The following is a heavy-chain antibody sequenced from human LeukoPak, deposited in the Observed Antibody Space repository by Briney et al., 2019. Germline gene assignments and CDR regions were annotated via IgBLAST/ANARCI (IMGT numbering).Heavy chain of an antibody. Sequence: PSETLSLTCTVSGGSISSSSYYWGWIRQPPGKGLEWIGSIYYSGSTYYNPSLKSRVTISVDTSKNQFSLKLSSVTAADTAVYYCARDLKFAEYSSNRGDYWGQGTLVTVSS. CDR2: IYYSGST. D-gene: IGHD6-6*01. CDR3: ARDLKFAEYSSNRGDY. CDR1: GGSISSSSYY. J-gene: IGHJ4*02. V-gene: IGHV4-39*07.